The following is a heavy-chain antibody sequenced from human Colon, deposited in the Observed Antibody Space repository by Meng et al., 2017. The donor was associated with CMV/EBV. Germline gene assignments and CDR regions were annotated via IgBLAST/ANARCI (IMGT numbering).Heavy chain of an antibody. Sequence: GGSLRLSCKGSGYSFADYWIGWVRQMPGKGLEWMGIIYPGDSDTRYSPSFDGQVTISADKSISTAYLQWRSLKASDTAMYHCARNRDFWSGSPFDNWGQGTLVTVSS. CDR1: GYSFADYW. D-gene: IGHD3-3*01. CDR3: ARNRDFWSGSPFDN. J-gene: IGHJ4*02. CDR2: IYPGDSDT. V-gene: IGHV5-51*01.